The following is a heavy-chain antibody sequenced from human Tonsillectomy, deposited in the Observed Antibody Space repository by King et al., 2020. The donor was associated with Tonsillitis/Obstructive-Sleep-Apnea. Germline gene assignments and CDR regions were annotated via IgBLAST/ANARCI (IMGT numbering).Heavy chain of an antibody. D-gene: IGHD3-16*01. CDR2: IYSGGST. CDR3: ARVWVYGPYYYYYMDV. V-gene: IGHV3-53*01. CDR1: GFTVSSNY. J-gene: IGHJ6*03. Sequence: VRLVESGGGLIQPGGSLRLSCAASGFTVSSNYMSWVRQAPGKGLEWVSVIYSGGSTYYADSVKGRFTISRDNSKNTLYLQMNSLRAEDTAVYYCARVWVYGPYYYYYMDVWGKGTTVTVSS.